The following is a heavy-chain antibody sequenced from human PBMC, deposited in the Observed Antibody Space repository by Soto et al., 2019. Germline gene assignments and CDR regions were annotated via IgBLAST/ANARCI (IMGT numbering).Heavy chain of an antibody. CDR1: GFTFSSYW. CDR3: ARRRGGYYDSSGSFVY. CDR2: IKQDGSEK. V-gene: IGHV3-7*03. Sequence: GGSLRLSCAASGFTFSSYWMSWVRQAPGKGLEWVANIKQDGSEKYYVDSVKGRFTISRDNAKNSLYLQMNSLRAEDTAVYYCARRRGGYYDSSGSFVYWGQGTLVTVSS. J-gene: IGHJ4*02. D-gene: IGHD3-22*01.